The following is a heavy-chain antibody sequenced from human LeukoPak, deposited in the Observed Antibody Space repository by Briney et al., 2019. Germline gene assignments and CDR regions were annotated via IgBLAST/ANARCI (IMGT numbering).Heavy chain of an antibody. CDR2: INPNSGGT. CDR1: GYTFTGYY. CDR3: ARASTHRYNWKSGQLNDAFDI. D-gene: IGHD1-20*01. V-gene: IGHV1-2*02. J-gene: IGHJ3*02. Sequence: ASVKVSCKASGYTFTGYYMHWVRQAPGQRLEWMGWINPNSGGTNYAQKFQGRVTMTRDTSISTAYMELSRLRSDDTAVYYCARASTHRYNWKSGQLNDAFDIWGQGTMVTVSS.